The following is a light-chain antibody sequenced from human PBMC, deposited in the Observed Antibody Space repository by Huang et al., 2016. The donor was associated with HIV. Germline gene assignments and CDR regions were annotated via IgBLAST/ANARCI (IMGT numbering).Light chain of an antibody. CDR3: QQYNNWPRT. CDR1: QYVSSN. Sequence: ERVMTQSPATLSVSPGERATLSCRASQYVSSNLAWYQQKPCQAPRLLVYGTSTRATGSPTRFSGSGSGIEFTLSISSLQSEDFAVYYCQQYNNWPRTFGHGTKLEIK. CDR2: GTS. V-gene: IGKV3D-15*01. J-gene: IGKJ2*01.